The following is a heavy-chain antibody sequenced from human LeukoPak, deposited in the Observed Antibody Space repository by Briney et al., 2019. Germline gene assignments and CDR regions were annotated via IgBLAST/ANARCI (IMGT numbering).Heavy chain of an antibody. J-gene: IGHJ6*03. Sequence: GASVKVSCKASGYTFTIYDINWVRQAPGQGLEWMGWMNPNSGNTGYAQKFQGRVTITRNTSISTAYMELSSLRSEDTAVYYCARGGRYFDWLLPYYYYYMDVWGKGTTVTVSS. V-gene: IGHV1-8*03. CDR1: GYTFTIYD. CDR2: MNPNSGNT. D-gene: IGHD3-9*01. CDR3: ARGGRYFDWLLPYYYYYMDV.